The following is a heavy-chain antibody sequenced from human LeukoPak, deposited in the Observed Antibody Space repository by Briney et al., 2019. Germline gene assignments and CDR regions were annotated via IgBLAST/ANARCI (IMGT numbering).Heavy chain of an antibody. V-gene: IGHV4-30-2*01. J-gene: IGHJ4*02. CDR2: IYHSGST. CDR1: GGSISSGGYS. CDR3: ARGYCSSTSCYIFDY. D-gene: IGHD2-2*01. Sequence: ASQTLSLTCAVSGGSISSGGYSWSWIRQPPGKGLEWIGYIYHSGSTYYNPSLKSRVTISVDRSKNQFSLKLSSVTAADTAAYYCARGYCSSTSCYIFDYWGQGTLVTVSS.